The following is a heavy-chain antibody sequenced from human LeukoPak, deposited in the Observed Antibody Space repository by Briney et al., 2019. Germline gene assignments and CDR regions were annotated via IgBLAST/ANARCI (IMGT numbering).Heavy chain of an antibody. Sequence: SETLSLTCTVSGGSISSYYWSWIRQPPGKGLEWIGYIYYSGSTNYNPSLKSRVTISVDTSKNQFSLKLSSVTAADTAVYYCARGLTTVTGHWFDPWGQGTLVTVSS. D-gene: IGHD4-17*01. CDR3: ARGLTTVTGHWFDP. CDR2: IYYSGST. J-gene: IGHJ5*02. V-gene: IGHV4-59*01. CDR1: GGSISSYY.